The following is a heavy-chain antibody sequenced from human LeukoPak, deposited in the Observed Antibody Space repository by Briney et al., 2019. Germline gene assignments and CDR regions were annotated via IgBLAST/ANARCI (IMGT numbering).Heavy chain of an antibody. Sequence: GGSLRLSCAASGFTVTSVYMSWVRQAPGKGLEWVSLIYSGGAIFYADSVKGRFTISRDNSNNMLYLQMNSLRVEDTAVYYCASDPNNSGSGSFAYYWGQGTLVTASS. V-gene: IGHV3-53*01. CDR2: IYSGGAI. CDR3: ASDPNNSGSGSFAYY. J-gene: IGHJ4*02. CDR1: GFTVTSVY. D-gene: IGHD3-10*01.